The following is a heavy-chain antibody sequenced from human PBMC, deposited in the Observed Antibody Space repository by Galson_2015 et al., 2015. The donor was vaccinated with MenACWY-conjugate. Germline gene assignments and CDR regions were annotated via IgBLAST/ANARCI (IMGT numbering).Heavy chain of an antibody. CDR2: ICSGTRT. Sequence: SLRLSCAASGFTVSTNCMSWVRQAPGKGQEWVSIICSGTRTFYADSVKGRFTISGDNSQNTVYLQMNSLRAEDTAMYYCARSGVGFGERWLDPWGQGTLVTVSS. CDR3: ARSGVGFGERWLDP. D-gene: IGHD3-16*01. CDR1: GFTVSTNC. J-gene: IGHJ5*02. V-gene: IGHV3-53*01.